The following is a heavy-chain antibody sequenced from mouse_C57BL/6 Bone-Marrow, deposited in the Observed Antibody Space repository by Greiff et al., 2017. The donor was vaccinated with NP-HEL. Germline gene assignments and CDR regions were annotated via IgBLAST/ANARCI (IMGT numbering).Heavy chain of an antibody. CDR1: GYTFTDYY. CDR2: INPYNGGT. V-gene: IGHV1-19*01. D-gene: IGHD1-1*01. CDR3: ARGPLYYGRGY. Sequence: VQLQQSGPVLVKPGASVKMSCKASGYTFTDYYMNWVKQSHGKSLEWIGVINPYNGGTSYNQKFKGKATLTVDKSSSTAYMELNSLTSEDSAVYYCARGPLYYGRGYWGQGTTLTVSS. J-gene: IGHJ2*01.